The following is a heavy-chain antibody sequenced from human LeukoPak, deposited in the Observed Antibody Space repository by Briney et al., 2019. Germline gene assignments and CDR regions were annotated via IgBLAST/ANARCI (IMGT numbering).Heavy chain of an antibody. V-gene: IGHV4-59*01. CDR1: GGSISSYY. Sequence: KPSETLSLTCTVSGGSISSYYWSWIRQPPGKGLEWIGYIYYSGSTNYNPSLKSRVTISVDTSKNRFSLKRSSVTAADTAVYYCARMDYYYDSSGPGNYFDYWGQGTLVTVSS. D-gene: IGHD3-22*01. CDR3: ARMDYYYDSSGPGNYFDY. CDR2: IYYSGST. J-gene: IGHJ4*02.